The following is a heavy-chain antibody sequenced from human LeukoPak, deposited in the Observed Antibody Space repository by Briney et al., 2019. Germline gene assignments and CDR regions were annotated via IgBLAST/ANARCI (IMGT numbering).Heavy chain of an antibody. D-gene: IGHD3-9*01. J-gene: IGHJ4*02. CDR1: GFTFSSYE. Sequence: PGGSLRLSCAASGFTFSSYEMNWVRQAPGKGLEWVSYISTSGSTIYYADSVKGRFTISRDNSKNTLYLQMNSLRAEDTAVYYCAKCGPYYDILTGYLDYWGQGTLVTVSS. V-gene: IGHV3-48*03. CDR3: AKCGPYYDILTGYLDY. CDR2: ISTSGSTI.